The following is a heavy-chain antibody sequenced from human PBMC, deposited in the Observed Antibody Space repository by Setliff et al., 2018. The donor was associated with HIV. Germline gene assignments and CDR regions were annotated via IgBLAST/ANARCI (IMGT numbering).Heavy chain of an antibody. CDR1: GGSITSGSDY. Sequence: SETLSLTCTVSGGSITSGSDYWSWIRQPAGEGLEWIGHIHVSGTTNYNPSLKSRVTLSIDTSKHQFSLKLTSVTAADTALYYCARRHRTTWCFEFWGQGALVTVSS. CDR3: ARRHRTTWCFEF. V-gene: IGHV4-61*09. J-gene: IGHJ4*02. CDR2: IHVSGTT. D-gene: IGHD2-8*02.